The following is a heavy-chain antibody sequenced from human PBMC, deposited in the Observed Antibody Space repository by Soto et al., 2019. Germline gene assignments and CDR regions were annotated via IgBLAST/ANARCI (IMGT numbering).Heavy chain of an antibody. J-gene: IGHJ4*02. D-gene: IGHD5-18*01. CDR1: GGTFSSYT. Sequence: VASVKVSCKASGGTFSSYTFSWVRQAPGQGLEWMGRIIPMLGIANYAQKFQGRVTITADKSTSTAYMERSSLRSEDTAVYYCANRGYSYGFVIYWGQGTLVTVSS. V-gene: IGHV1-69*02. CDR3: ANRGYSYGFVIY. CDR2: IIPMLGIA.